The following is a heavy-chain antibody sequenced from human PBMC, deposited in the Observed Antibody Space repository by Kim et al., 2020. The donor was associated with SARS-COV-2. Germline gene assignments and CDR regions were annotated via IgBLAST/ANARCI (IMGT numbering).Heavy chain of an antibody. D-gene: IGHD2-2*01. Sequence: GGSLRLSCAASGFTFSSYAMHWVRQAPGKGLEWVAVISYDGSNKYYADSVKGRFTISRDNSKNTLYLQMNSLRAEDTAVYYCARDLGALSRSSSTSLKAIYYYYGMDVWGQGTTVTVSS. CDR2: ISYDGSNK. CDR3: ARDLGALSRSSSTSLKAIYYYYGMDV. J-gene: IGHJ6*02. V-gene: IGHV3-30-3*01. CDR1: GFTFSSYA.